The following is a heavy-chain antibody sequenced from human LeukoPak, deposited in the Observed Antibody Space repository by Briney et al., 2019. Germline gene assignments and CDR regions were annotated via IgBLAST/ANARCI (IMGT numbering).Heavy chain of an antibody. CDR1: GFTFSSYA. D-gene: IGHD6-19*01. V-gene: IGHV3-30-3*01. CDR2: ISYDGSNK. Sequence: QPGRSLRLSCAASGFTFSSYAMRWVRQAPGKGLEWVAVISYDGSNKYYADSVKGRFTISRDNSKKTLYLQMNSLRAEDTAVYYCARGARGAGMCLDYWGQGTLVTVSS. CDR3: ARGARGAGMCLDY. J-gene: IGHJ4*02.